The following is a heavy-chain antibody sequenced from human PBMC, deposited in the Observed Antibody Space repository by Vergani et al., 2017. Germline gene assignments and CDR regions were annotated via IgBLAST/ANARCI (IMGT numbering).Heavy chain of an antibody. CDR2: IYYIWST. V-gene: IGHV4-39*01. Sequence: QLQLQESGPGLVKPSETLSLTFTVSGCSISISSYYLGWIRQPPGKGLEWIGRIYYIWSTYYNPSLKSRVTISVDTSKNQFSLKLSSVNAEDTAVYYCASPEYSSSADERAFEIWGKGTMVTVS. D-gene: IGHD6-6*01. CDR3: ASPEYSSSADERAFEI. J-gene: IGHJ3*02. CDR1: GCSISISSYY.